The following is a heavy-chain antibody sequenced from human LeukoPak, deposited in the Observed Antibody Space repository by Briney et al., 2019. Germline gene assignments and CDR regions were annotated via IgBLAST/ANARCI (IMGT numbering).Heavy chain of an antibody. V-gene: IGHV4-61*02. CDR2: IYTSGST. J-gene: IGHJ5*02. D-gene: IGHD3-3*01. Sequence: SQTLSLTCTVSGGSIRSGSYYWSWTRQPAGKGLEWIGRIYTSGSTNYNPSLKSRVTISVDTSKNQFSLKLSSVTAADTAVYYCARGWITTFGVVYNWFDPWGQGTLVTVSS. CDR1: GGSIRSGSYY. CDR3: ARGWITTFGVVYNWFDP.